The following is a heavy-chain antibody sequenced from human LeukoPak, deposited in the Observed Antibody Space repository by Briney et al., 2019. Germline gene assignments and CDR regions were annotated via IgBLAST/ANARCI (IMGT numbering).Heavy chain of an antibody. CDR3: ARFAGFGEIDYYYYMDV. D-gene: IGHD3-10*01. CDR1: GFTFSSYA. J-gene: IGHJ6*03. V-gene: IGHV3-23*01. CDR2: ISGSGGST. Sequence: GGSLRLSCAASGFTFSSYAMSWVRQAPGKGLEWASGISGSGGSTYYADSVKGRFTLSRDNSKNTLYLQMNSLRAEDTAVYYCARFAGFGEIDYYYYMDVWGKGTTVTVSS.